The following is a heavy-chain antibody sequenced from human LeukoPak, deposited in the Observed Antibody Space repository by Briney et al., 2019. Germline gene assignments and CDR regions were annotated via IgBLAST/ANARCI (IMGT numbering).Heavy chain of an antibody. V-gene: IGHV4-59*01. D-gene: IGHD3-16*01. Sequence: SETLSLTCTVSGGSIGSYYWSWIRQPPGKGLEWIGYIYYSGNTNYNPSLKSRVTMSIDTSKNHFSLRLNSVTAADTAVYYCARVGDGTFDIWGRGTVVIVSS. J-gene: IGHJ3*02. CDR1: GGSIGSYY. CDR3: ARVGDGTFDI. CDR2: IYYSGNT.